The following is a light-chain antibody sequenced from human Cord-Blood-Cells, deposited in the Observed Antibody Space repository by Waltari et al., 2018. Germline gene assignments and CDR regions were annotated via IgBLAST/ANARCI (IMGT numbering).Light chain of an antibody. Sequence: ALTQPASVSGSSGTSIIISCTGNNSDVSRYNYFSWYQQHPGKAPKLMIYDVSNRPSGVSNRFSGSKSGNTASLTISGLQAEDEADYYCSSYTSSSTYVFGTGTKVTVL. CDR2: DVS. J-gene: IGLJ1*01. V-gene: IGLV2-14*03. CDR1: NSDVSRYNY. CDR3: SSYTSSSTYV.